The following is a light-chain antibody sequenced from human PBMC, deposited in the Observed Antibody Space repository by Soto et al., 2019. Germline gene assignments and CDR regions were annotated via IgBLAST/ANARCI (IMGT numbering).Light chain of an antibody. Sequence: QAVVTQPPSASGTPGQRVTISCSGSSSNIGSNYVYWYQQLPGTAPRLLMYRNNQRPSGVPDRFSGSKSGTSASLAISGLRSEDEADYYCAAWDDSLSVVFGGGTKLTVL. CDR1: SSNIGSNY. V-gene: IGLV1-47*01. CDR2: RNN. J-gene: IGLJ2*01. CDR3: AAWDDSLSVV.